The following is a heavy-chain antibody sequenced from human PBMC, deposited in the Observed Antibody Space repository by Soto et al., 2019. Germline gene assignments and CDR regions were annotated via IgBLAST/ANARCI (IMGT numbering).Heavy chain of an antibody. V-gene: IGHV1-46*01. Sequence: ASVKVSCKASGYTFTSYYMHWVRQAPGQGLEWMGIINPSGGSTSYAQKFQGRVTMTRDTSTSTVYMELSSLRSEDTAVYYCARVTQLSDSSGYPYYFDYWGQGTLVTVS. CDR1: GYTFTSYY. CDR3: ARVTQLSDSSGYPYYFDY. J-gene: IGHJ4*02. D-gene: IGHD3-22*01. CDR2: INPSGGST.